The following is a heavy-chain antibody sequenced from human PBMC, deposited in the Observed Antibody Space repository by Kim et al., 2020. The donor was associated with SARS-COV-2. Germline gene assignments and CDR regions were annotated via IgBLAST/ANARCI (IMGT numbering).Heavy chain of an antibody. CDR1: GFSFRTYS. Sequence: GGSLRLSCEGLGFSFRTYSMNWVRQAPGKGLEWVAYISSTSTYIYYADSVKGRFTISRDNAMNSLHLQMDGLRDDDTALYYCVRSLRQWLVDKWGQGTQVTVSS. D-gene: IGHD6-19*01. CDR3: VRSLRQWLVDK. V-gene: IGHV3-21*01. J-gene: IGHJ4*02. CDR2: ISSTSTYI.